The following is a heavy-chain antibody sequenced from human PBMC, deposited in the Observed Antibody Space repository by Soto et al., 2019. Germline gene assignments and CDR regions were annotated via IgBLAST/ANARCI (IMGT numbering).Heavy chain of an antibody. Sequence: EVRLVESGGGLVQPGGSLRLSCAASGFTFSSYTMNWVRQAPGKGLEWVSYISSSGPIYYADSVKGRFTISRDNAKNSLYLQMGSLRDEDTAVYYCASGADCFNSWGQGSLVTVSS. CDR3: ASGADCFNS. CDR1: GFTFSSYT. V-gene: IGHV3-48*02. CDR2: ISSSGPI. J-gene: IGHJ5*01. D-gene: IGHD4-17*01.